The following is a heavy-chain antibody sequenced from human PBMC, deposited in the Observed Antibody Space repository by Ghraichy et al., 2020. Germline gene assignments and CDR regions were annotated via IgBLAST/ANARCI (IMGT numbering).Heavy chain of an antibody. CDR3: ARAYGSGWYSDY. CDR1: GFAFDTYS. CDR2: ISSSSYYI. J-gene: IGHJ4*02. Sequence: GGSLRLSCAASGFAFDTYSMNWVRQAPGKGLEWVSSISSSSYYIYYADSLKGRFTISRDNAKNSLYLQMNSLRAEDTAVYYCARAYGSGWYSDYWGQGTLVTVSS. V-gene: IGHV3-21*01. D-gene: IGHD6-13*01.